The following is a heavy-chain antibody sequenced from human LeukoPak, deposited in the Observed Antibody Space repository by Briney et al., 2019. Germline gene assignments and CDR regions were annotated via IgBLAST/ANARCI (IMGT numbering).Heavy chain of an antibody. Sequence: SETLSLTCAAYGGSFSGYYWSWIRKPPGKGLEWIGEINHSGSTNYNPSLKSRVTISVDTSKNQFSLKLSSVTAADTAVYYCARLGPYYDYVWGSYRMPYYFDYWGQGTLVTVSS. CDR3: ARLGPYYDYVWGSYRMPYYFDY. J-gene: IGHJ4*02. V-gene: IGHV4-34*01. CDR1: GGSFSGYY. CDR2: INHSGST. D-gene: IGHD3-16*02.